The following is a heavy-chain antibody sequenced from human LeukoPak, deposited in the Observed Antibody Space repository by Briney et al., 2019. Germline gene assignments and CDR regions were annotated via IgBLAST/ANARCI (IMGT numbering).Heavy chain of an antibody. CDR1: GFTFSRFG. CDR3: AKSGTNMTNYYSDY. Sequence: GRSLRLSCAASGFTFSRFGSHWVRQAPGKGLEWVAVICNDGSIKYYADSVRGGFTISRDNSKNSLFLQMNSLRPGDTAVYYCAKSGTNMTNYYSDYCGRAPLANASS. V-gene: IGHV3-30*18. J-gene: IGHJ4*02. D-gene: IGHD1-26*01. CDR2: ICNDGSIK.